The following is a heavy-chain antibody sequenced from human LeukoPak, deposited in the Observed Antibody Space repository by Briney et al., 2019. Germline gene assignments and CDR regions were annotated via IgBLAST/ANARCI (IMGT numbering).Heavy chain of an antibody. V-gene: IGHV4-34*01. CDR2: INHSGST. Sequence: ASETLSLTCAVHGGSFSGYYWSWIRQPPGKGLEWIGEINHSGSTNYNPSLKSRVTISVDTSKNQFSLKLSSVTAADTAVYYCARGINARGWFDPWGQGTLVTVSS. J-gene: IGHJ5*02. CDR3: ARGINARGWFDP. CDR1: GGSFSGYY.